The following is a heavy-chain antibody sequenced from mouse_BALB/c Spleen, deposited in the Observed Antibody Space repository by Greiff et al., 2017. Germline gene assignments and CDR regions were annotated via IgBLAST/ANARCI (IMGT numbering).Heavy chain of an antibody. D-gene: IGHD4-1*01. CDR1: GFSLTSYG. V-gene: IGHV2-9*02. J-gene: IGHJ3*01. CDR2: IWAGGST. CDR3: ARDLTGRKAWFAY. Sequence: QVQLKESGPGLVAPSQSLSITCTVSGFSLTSYGVHWVRQPPGKGLEWLGVIWAGGSTNYNSALMSRLSISKDNSKSQVFLKMNSLQTDDTAMYYCARDLTGRKAWFAYWGQGTLVTVSA.